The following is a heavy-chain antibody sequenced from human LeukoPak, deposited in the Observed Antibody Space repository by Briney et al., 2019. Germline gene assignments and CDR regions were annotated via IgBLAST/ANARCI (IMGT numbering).Heavy chain of an antibody. CDR1: GFTFTSYG. J-gene: IGHJ4*02. D-gene: IGHD2-2*01. CDR2: ISDDGKKK. CDR3: AKGGSPSCYSSSGY. Sequence: GGSLRLSCAASGFTFTSYGMHWVRQAPGKGLEWVALISDDGKKKVYADPVKGRFTISRDNSKNTLYLQMNSLRGEDTAVYYCAKGGSPSCYSSSGYWGQGTLVTVSS. V-gene: IGHV3-30*18.